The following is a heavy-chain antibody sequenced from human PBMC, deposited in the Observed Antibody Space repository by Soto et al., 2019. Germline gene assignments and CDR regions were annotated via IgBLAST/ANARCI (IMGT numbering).Heavy chain of an antibody. CDR3: ASLGTGYPGYGSHHFDY. J-gene: IGHJ4*02. Sequence: SETLSLTCTVSGGCISSYYWSWIRQPAGKGLEWIGRIYTSGSTNYNPSLKSRVTMSVDTSNNQFSLKLSSVTAADTAVYYFASLGTGYPGYGSHHFDYWGQGTVVTVSS. V-gene: IGHV4-4*07. CDR2: IYTSGST. D-gene: IGHD5-12*01. CDR1: GGCISSYY.